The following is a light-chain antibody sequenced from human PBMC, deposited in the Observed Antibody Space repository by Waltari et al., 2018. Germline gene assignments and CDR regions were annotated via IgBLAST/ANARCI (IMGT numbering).Light chain of an antibody. J-gene: IGLJ3*02. CDR2: DVR. CDR1: SGDLGTYNY. CDR3: SSFTTTSTWV. V-gene: IGLV2-14*03. Sequence: QSALTQPASVSGSPGQSITISCTGPSGDLGTYNYVSWYQQHPGTSPTLLMYDVRNRPSVISSRFSGSKSGNSASLTISGLQAEDEADYYCSSFTTTSTWVFGGGTKVTVL.